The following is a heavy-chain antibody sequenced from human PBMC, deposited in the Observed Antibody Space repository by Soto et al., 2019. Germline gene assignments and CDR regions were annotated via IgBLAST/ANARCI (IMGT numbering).Heavy chain of an antibody. CDR3: ARHIAVPRTRGFDC. J-gene: IGHJ4*02. CDR2: IYHTGTT. Sequence: QVQLQESGPGLVTPSGTLSLTCAVSGGSISDNWWRWVRQPPGKGLEWIGEIYHTGTTHYNPSLWSRVTISIDKSKNQFSLKLSSVTAADTAVYYCARHIAVPRTRGFDCWSQGTLVTVSS. CDR1: GGSISDNW. V-gene: IGHV4-4*02. D-gene: IGHD6-19*01.